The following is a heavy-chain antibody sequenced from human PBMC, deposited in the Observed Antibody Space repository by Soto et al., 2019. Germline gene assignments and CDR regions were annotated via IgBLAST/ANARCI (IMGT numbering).Heavy chain of an antibody. CDR3: ANHYDSSGYYYKGSLYYFDY. Sequence: PGGSLRLSCAASGFTFSSYGMHWVRQAPGKGLEWVAVISYDGSNKYYADSVKGRFTISRDNSKNTLYLQMNSLRAEDTAVYYCANHYDSSGYYYKGSLYYFDYWGQGTLVTVSS. V-gene: IGHV3-30*18. CDR2: ISYDGSNK. CDR1: GFTFSSYG. D-gene: IGHD3-22*01. J-gene: IGHJ4*02.